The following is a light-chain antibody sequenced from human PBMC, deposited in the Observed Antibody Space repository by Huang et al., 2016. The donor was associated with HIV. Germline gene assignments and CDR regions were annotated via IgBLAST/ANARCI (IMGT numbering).Light chain of an antibody. Sequence: DIQMTQSPSSLSASVGDRVIITCRASQSISSYLNWYQQQPGKAPNLLIYAASSLHSGVPSRFSGSGSGTDFTLTIRSLQPEDFATYYCQQSYSKTFTFGAGTKVDVK. CDR2: AAS. CDR3: QQSYSKTFT. V-gene: IGKV1-39*01. CDR1: QSISSY. J-gene: IGKJ3*01.